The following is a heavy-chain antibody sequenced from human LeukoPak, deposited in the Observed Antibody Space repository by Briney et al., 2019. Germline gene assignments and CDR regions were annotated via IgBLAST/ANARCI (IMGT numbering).Heavy chain of an antibody. CDR3: VTGDNPDYTWENHRLDAFDI. Sequence: GGSLRLSCAASGFSFSQHSMGWVRLAPGKGLEWVSSITGGGTFTFYADSVKGRFTVSRDHANNLLFLQLHSLRADDTAIYYCVTGDNPDYTWENHRLDAFDIWGQGTMVTVSS. CDR1: GFSFSQHS. D-gene: IGHD3-16*01. V-gene: IGHV3-21*01. CDR2: ITGGGTFT. J-gene: IGHJ3*02.